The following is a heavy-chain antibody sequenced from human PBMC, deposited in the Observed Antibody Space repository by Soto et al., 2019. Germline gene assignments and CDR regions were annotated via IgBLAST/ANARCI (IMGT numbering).Heavy chain of an antibody. J-gene: IGHJ4*02. CDR3: GRASDGGNACADY. V-gene: IGHV3-33*01. CDR1: GFTFTNYG. Sequence: QVQVVESGGGVVQPGRSLRLSCAASGFTFTNYGMHWVRQAPGKGLEWVAAIWSDGTTKYYEDSVRGRFTISRDNSKNTLYLQMDSLRAEDTAVYFCGRASDGGNACADYWGWGTLVSVSS. CDR2: IWSDGTTK. D-gene: IGHD2-8*02.